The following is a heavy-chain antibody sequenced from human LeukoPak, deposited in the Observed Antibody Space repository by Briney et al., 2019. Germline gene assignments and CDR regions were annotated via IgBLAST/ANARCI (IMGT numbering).Heavy chain of an antibody. Sequence: RSSETLSLTCTVSGGSISSGSYYWSWIRQPAGKGLEWIGRIYTSGSTNYNPSLKSRVTISVDTSKNQFSLKLSSVTAADTAVYYCARDRYYYDSSGYSHRLDYWGQGTLVTVSS. CDR2: IYTSGST. V-gene: IGHV4-61*02. J-gene: IGHJ4*02. D-gene: IGHD3-22*01. CDR1: GGSISSGSYY. CDR3: ARDRYYYDSSGYSHRLDY.